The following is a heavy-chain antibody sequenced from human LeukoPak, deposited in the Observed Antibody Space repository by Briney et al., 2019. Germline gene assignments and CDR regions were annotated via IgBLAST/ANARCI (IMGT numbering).Heavy chain of an antibody. V-gene: IGHV1-2*02. CDR3: ARDYCSGGSCYSDEFDY. J-gene: IGHJ4*02. Sequence: GASVKVSCKAPGYTFTGYYMHWVRQAPGQGLEWMGWINPNSGGTNYAQKFQGRVTMTRDTSISTAYMELSRLRSDDTAVYYCARDYCSGGSCYSDEFDYWGQGTLVTVSS. CDR2: INPNSGGT. CDR1: GYTFTGYY. D-gene: IGHD2-15*01.